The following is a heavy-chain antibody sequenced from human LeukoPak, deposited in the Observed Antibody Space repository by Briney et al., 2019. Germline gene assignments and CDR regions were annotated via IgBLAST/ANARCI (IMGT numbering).Heavy chain of an antibody. J-gene: IGHJ4*02. V-gene: IGHV4-59*08. CDR1: GGSLSGYY. Sequence: PSETLSLTCAVYGGSLSGYYWNWIRQPPGKGLEWIGYIYYSGSTNYNPSLKSRVTISVDTSKNQFSLKLSSVTAADTAVYYCATSTTAYGGYALDYWGQGTLVTVSS. CDR3: ATSTTAYGGYALDY. CDR2: IYYSGST. D-gene: IGHD5-12*01.